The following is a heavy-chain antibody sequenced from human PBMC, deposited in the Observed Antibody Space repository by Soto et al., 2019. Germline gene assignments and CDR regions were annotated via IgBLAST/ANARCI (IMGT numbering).Heavy chain of an antibody. CDR1: GFTFSYYA. Sequence: EVQLLESGGGLVQPGGSLRLSCSGSGFTFSYYAMTWVRQAPGKGLEWVARISNSGNSAYYADSVKGRFTTSRDNSNNMLYLQTSSLGVEDTGVYYCVRGRYFDNDRVYWGQGTLVTVSS. CDR2: ISNSGNSA. V-gene: IGHV3-23*01. D-gene: IGHD3-9*01. J-gene: IGHJ4*02. CDR3: VRGRYFDNDRVY.